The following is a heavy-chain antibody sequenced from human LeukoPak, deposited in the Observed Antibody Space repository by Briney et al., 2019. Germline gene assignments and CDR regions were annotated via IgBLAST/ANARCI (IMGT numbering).Heavy chain of an antibody. D-gene: IGHD5-18*01. Sequence: ASVKVSCKASGYTFTSYDINWVRQATGQGLEWMGWMNPNSGNTGYAQKFQGRVTMTRNTSISTAYMELSSLRSEDTAVYYCARGTGYSYGYHYYYYYYMDAWGKGTTVTVSS. V-gene: IGHV1-8*01. CDR3: ARGTGYSYGYHYYYYYYMDA. CDR2: MNPNSGNT. J-gene: IGHJ6*03. CDR1: GYTFTSYD.